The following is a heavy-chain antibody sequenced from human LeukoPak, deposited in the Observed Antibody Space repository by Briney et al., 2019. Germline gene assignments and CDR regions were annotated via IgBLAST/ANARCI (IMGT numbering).Heavy chain of an antibody. CDR1: GFTFSSYG. D-gene: IGHD2-15*01. Sequence: PGGSLRLSCAASGFTFSSYGMHWVRQAPGKGLEWVAVISYDGSNKYYADSVKGRFTISRDNSKNTLYLQMNSLRAEDTAVYYCAKERVVAATLDYWGQGTLVTVSS. V-gene: IGHV3-30*18. CDR2: ISYDGSNK. J-gene: IGHJ4*02. CDR3: AKERVVAATLDY.